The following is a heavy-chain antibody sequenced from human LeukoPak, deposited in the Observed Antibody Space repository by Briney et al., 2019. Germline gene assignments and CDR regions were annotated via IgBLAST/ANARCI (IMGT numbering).Heavy chain of an antibody. CDR1: GGSFSGYY. CDR2: INHSGST. Sequence: PSETLSLTCAVYGGSFSGYYWSWIRQPPGKGLEWIGEINHSGSTNYNPSLKSRVTISVDTSKNQFSLKLSSVTAADTAVYYCARARRGTRQYGSGSYLDYWGQGTLVTVSS. CDR3: ARARRGTRQYGSGSYLDY. V-gene: IGHV4-34*01. J-gene: IGHJ4*02. D-gene: IGHD3-10*01.